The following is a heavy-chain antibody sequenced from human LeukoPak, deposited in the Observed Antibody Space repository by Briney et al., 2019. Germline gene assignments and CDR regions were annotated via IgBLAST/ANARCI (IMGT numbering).Heavy chain of an antibody. Sequence: RASVTVSFKASGYTFTVYYMHWVRQAPGQGLEWMGWINPNIGDTNYAPKFQGRVTMTRDTSITTAYMELSRLRSDDTAVYYCARVEMATITVDYWGQGTLVTVSS. CDR3: ARVEMATITVDY. J-gene: IGHJ4*02. CDR1: GYTFTVYY. V-gene: IGHV1-2*02. CDR2: INPNIGDT. D-gene: IGHD5-24*01.